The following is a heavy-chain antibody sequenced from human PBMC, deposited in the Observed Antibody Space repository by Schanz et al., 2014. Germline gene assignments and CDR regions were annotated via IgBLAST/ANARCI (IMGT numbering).Heavy chain of an antibody. Sequence: EVQLVESGGGVVQPGRSLRLSCAASEFTFSTDAMSWVRQAPGKGLEWLSAISGSGGSTYYADSVKGRFTISRDNSKNTLYLQMNSLRAEDTAVYYCARKMKLGVYGGKGHDSLDIWGQGTMXTVSS. V-gene: IGHV3-23*04. J-gene: IGHJ3*02. D-gene: IGHD4-17*01. CDR3: ARKMKLGVYGGKGHDSLDI. CDR2: ISGSGGST. CDR1: EFTFSTDA.